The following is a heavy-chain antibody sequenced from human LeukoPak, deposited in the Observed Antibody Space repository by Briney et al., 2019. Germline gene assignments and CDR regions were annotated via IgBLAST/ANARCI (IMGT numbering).Heavy chain of an antibody. Sequence: ASVKVSCKASGYTFTTYYMHWVRQAPGQGLEWMGFINPSGDSTFHAQKFQGRVTMTRDTSTSTVYMELSSLRSEDKAVYYCAREESGGYFDYWGQGTLVTVSS. V-gene: IGHV1-46*01. CDR3: AREESGGYFDY. CDR1: GYTFTTYY. D-gene: IGHD2-8*02. J-gene: IGHJ4*02. CDR2: INPSGDST.